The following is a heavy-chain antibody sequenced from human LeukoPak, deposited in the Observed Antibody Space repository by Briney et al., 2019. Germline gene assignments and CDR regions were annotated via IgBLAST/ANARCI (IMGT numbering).Heavy chain of an antibody. CDR2: IKQDGSEK. Sequence: GGSLRLSCAASGFIFSSYWMTWVRQAPGKGLEWVANIKQDGSEKYYVDSVKGRFTISRDNAMNSLYLQMNSLRAEDTAVFYCARHTKRAFDIWGQGTMVTVSS. CDR1: GFIFSSYW. CDR3: ARHTKRAFDI. V-gene: IGHV3-7*01. J-gene: IGHJ3*02.